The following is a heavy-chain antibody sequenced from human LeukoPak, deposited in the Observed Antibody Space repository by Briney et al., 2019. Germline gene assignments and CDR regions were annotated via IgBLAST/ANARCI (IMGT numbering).Heavy chain of an antibody. CDR1: GFTFSGSA. Sequence: GGSLKLSCAASGFTFSGSAMHWVRQASGKGLEWVGRIRSKANSYATAYAASVKGRFTISRDDSKNTAYLQMNSPKTEDTAVYYCTTTGIAAAKPYYYGMDVWGQGTTVTVSS. V-gene: IGHV3-73*01. D-gene: IGHD6-13*01. J-gene: IGHJ6*02. CDR2: IRSKANSYAT. CDR3: TTTGIAAAKPYYYGMDV.